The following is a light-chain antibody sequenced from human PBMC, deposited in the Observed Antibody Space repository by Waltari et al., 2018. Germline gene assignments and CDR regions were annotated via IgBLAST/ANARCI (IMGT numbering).Light chain of an antibody. CDR2: GAS. Sequence: EIVFTQSPGTLSFSPGERGTLSCRARQSVIRFLAWYQQKPGQAPRLLIYGASTRATGIPDRFSGSGSGTDFSLTISRLEPEDFAVYYCQKYDRLPATFGQGTKVEIK. CDR3: QKYDRLPAT. CDR1: QSVIRF. V-gene: IGKV3-20*01. J-gene: IGKJ1*01.